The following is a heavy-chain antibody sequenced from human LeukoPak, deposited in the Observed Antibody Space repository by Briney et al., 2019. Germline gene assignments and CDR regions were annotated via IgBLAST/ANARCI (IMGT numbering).Heavy chain of an antibody. J-gene: IGHJ4*02. CDR3: TRETSSRYFDY. V-gene: IGHV1-2*04. CDR2: INPNSGGT. CDR1: GYTFTGYY. Sequence: ASVKVSRKASGYTFTGYYMHWVRQAPGQGLEWMGWINPNSGGTNYAQKFQGWVTMTRDTSISTAYMELSRLRSDDTAVYYCTRETSSRYFDYWGQGTLVTVSS.